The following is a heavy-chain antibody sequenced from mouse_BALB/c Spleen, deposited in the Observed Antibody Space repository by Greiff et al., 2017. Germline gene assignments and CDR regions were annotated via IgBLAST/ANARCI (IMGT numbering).Heavy chain of an antibody. V-gene: IGHV3-2*02. J-gene: IGHJ3*01. CDR1: GYSITSDYA. Sequence: EVMLVESGPGLVKPSQSLSLTCTVTGYSITSDYAWNWIRQFPGNKLEWMGYISYSGSTSYNPSLKSRISITRDTSKNQFFLQLNSVTTEDTATYYCARDSNWDVRVPFAYWGQGTLVTVSA. CDR3: ARDSNWDVRVPFAY. D-gene: IGHD4-1*02. CDR2: ISYSGST.